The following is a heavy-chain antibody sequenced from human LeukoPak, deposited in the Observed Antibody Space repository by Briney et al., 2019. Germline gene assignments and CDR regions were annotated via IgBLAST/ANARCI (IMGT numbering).Heavy chain of an antibody. Sequence: ASVKVSCKASGYTFTSYHMHWVRQAPGQGLEWMGIINPSGGSTSYAQKFQGRVTMTRDTSTSTVYMELSSLRSEDTAVYYCARDRGYSYGSPSYFDYWGQGTLVTVSS. CDR3: ARDRGYSYGSPSYFDY. V-gene: IGHV1-46*01. D-gene: IGHD5-18*01. CDR1: GYTFTSYH. CDR2: INPSGGST. J-gene: IGHJ4*02.